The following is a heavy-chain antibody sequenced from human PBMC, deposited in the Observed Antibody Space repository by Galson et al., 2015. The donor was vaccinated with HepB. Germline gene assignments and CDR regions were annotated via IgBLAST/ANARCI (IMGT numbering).Heavy chain of an antibody. V-gene: IGHV3-30*18. D-gene: IGHD5-18*01. CDR3: AKDGGGGYTYGLNWSHP. J-gene: IGHJ5*02. CDR2: VSYDGSNK. Sequence: SLRLSCAASGFTFSSYGMHWVRQAPGKGLEWVAVVSYDGSNKYYADSVKGRFTISRDNSKNTLYLQMNSLRAEDTAIYYCAKDGGGGYTYGLNWSHPWGQGTLVTVSS. CDR1: GFTFSSYG.